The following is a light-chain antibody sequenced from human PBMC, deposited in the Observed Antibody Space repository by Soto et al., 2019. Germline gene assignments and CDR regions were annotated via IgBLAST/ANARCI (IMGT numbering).Light chain of an antibody. CDR1: QSVRSS. V-gene: IGKV3-20*01. CDR3: QQYGSSPLT. Sequence: EIVLTQSPATLSLSPGDRATLSCRASQSVRSSLAWFQQKPGQAPRLLIYGASSRATGIPDRFSGSGSGTDFTLTISRLEPEDFAVYYCQQYGSSPLTFGGGTKVDIK. CDR2: GAS. J-gene: IGKJ4*01.